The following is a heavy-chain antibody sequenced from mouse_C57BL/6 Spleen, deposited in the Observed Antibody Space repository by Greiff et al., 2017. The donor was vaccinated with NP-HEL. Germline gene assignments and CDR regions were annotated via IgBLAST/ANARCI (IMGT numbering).Heavy chain of an antibody. V-gene: IGHV1-26*01. CDR3: ASPGTWFAY. Sequence: VQLQQSGPELVKPGASVKISCKASGYTFTDYYMNWVKQSHGKSLEWIGDINPNNGGTSYNQKFKGKATLTVDKSSSTAYMELRSLTSEDSAVYYCASPGTWFAYWGQGTLVTVSA. CDR2: INPNNGGT. D-gene: IGHD4-1*01. CDR1: GYTFTDYY. J-gene: IGHJ3*01.